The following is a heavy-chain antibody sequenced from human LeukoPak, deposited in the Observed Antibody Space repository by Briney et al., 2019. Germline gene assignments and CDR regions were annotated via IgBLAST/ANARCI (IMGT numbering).Heavy chain of an antibody. D-gene: IGHD3-10*01. Sequence: SETLSLTCTVSGGSISSSTHYWGWIRQPPGKGLEWIGTIYYSGSTYYNPSLKSRATISVDTSKNQFSLKLGSVTAADTAVCYCVRQTYGSGSYYNLDCWGQGTLVTVSS. J-gene: IGHJ4*02. CDR3: VRQTYGSGSYYNLDC. V-gene: IGHV4-39*01. CDR2: IYYSGST. CDR1: GGSISSSTHY.